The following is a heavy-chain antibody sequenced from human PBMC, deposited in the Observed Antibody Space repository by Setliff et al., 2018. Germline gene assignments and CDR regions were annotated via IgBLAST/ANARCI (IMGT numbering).Heavy chain of an antibody. J-gene: IGHJ4*02. D-gene: IGHD5-12*01. Sequence: SLRLSCAGSGFTFSSHSMNWVRQAPGKGLEWISYISSTSGTIYYADSVKGRFTISRDNAKNSLYLQMNNLRAEDTALYYCVRAFWTYSDHASLACFGYWGQGALVTVSS. V-gene: IGHV3-48*01. CDR2: ISSTSGTI. CDR1: GFTFSSHS. CDR3: VRAFWTYSDHASLACFGY.